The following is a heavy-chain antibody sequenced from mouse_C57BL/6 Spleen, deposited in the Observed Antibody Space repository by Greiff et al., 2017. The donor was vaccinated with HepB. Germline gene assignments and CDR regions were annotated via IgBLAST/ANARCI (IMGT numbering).Heavy chain of an antibody. J-gene: IGHJ2*01. CDR2: IYPGDGDT. V-gene: IGHV1-80*01. CDR1: GYAFSSYW. D-gene: IGHD1-1*01. CDR3: ARFTTVVATDD. Sequence: QVQLQQSGAELVKPGASVKISCKASGYAFSSYWMNWVKQRPGKGLEWIGQIYPGDGDTNYNGKFKGKATLTADKSSSTAYMQLSSLTSEDSAVYFCARFTTVVATDDWGQGTTLTVSS.